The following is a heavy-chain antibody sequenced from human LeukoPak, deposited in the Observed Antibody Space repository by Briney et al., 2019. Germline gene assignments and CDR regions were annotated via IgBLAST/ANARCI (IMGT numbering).Heavy chain of an antibody. CDR2: IYYSGST. CDR3: AIRDEYSYGPEGAFDI. D-gene: IGHD5-18*01. CDR1: GGSISSSSYY. Sequence: PSETLSLTCTVSGGSISSSSYYWGWIRQPPGKGLEWIGSIYYSGSTYYNPSLKSRVTISVDTSKNQFSLKLSSVTAADTAVYYCAIRDEYSYGPEGAFDIWGQGTMVTVSS. J-gene: IGHJ3*02. V-gene: IGHV4-39*07.